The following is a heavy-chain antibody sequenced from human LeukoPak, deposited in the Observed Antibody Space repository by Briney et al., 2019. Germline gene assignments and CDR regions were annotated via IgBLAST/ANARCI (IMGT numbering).Heavy chain of an antibody. CDR1: GYTFTSYD. V-gene: IGHV1-8*03. J-gene: IGHJ4*02. CDR2: MNPNSGDT. D-gene: IGHD4-17*01. Sequence: ASVKVSCKASGYTFTSYDINWVRQATGQGLEWMGWMNPNSGDTGYAQKFQGRVTITRNTSISTAYMELSSLRSEDTAVYYCARETSTGTFDYWGQGTLVTVSS. CDR3: ARETSTGTFDY.